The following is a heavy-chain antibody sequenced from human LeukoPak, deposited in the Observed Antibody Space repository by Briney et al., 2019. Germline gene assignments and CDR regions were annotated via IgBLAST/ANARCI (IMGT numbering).Heavy chain of an antibody. CDR2: IYYSGCT. CDR3: ARSKLELRFILFDY. CDR1: GGSISSGGYY. V-gene: IGHV4-31*03. Sequence: PSQTLSLTCTVSGGSISSGGYYWSWIRQHPGKGLEWIGYIYYSGCTYYNPSLKSRVTISVDTSKNQFSLKLSSVTAADTAVYYCARSKLELRFILFDYWGQGTLVTVSS. J-gene: IGHJ4*02. D-gene: IGHD1-7*01.